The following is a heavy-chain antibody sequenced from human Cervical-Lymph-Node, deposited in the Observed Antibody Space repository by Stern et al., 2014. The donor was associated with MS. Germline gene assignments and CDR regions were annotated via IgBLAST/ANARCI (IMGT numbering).Heavy chain of an antibody. J-gene: IGHJ6*02. CDR1: GGSITSGSYY. D-gene: IGHD2-8*01. V-gene: IGHV4-61*02. Sequence: QLQLQESGPGLVKPSQTVSLTCTVSGGSITSGSYYWNWIRQPAGGGLEGIGRISTCGPPAYTPSLERRSPISPPTPNNKSPLRLASVTAADTAVYYCARGTNMGNFYYYYYAMDVWGPGTTVTVSS. CDR2: ISTCGPP. CDR3: ARGTNMGNFYYYYYAMDV.